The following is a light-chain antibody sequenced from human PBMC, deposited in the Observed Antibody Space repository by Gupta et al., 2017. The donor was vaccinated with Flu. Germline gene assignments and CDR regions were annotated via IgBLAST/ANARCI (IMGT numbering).Light chain of an antibody. J-gene: IGKJ4*01. CDR2: DAS. Sequence: EIVLTQSPATLSLSPGERATLSCRASQSVSSYLAWYQQKPGQAPRLLIYDASNRATGIPARFSGSGSGTDFTLTISSREPEDFAVYYCQQRSNWSPVTFGGGTKVEIK. CDR3: QQRSNWSPVT. V-gene: IGKV3-11*01. CDR1: QSVSSY.